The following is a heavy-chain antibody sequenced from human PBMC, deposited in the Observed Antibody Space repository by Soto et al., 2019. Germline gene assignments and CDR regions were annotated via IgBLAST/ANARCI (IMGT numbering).Heavy chain of an antibody. V-gene: IGHV4-59*01. CDR2: IYYSGST. CDR1: GGSISSYY. CDR3: ASLWGWGAGAFDI. D-gene: IGHD3-16*01. J-gene: IGHJ3*02. Sequence: SETLSLTCTVSGGSISSYYWSWIRQPPGKGLEWIGYIYYSGSTNYNPSLKSRVTISVDTSKNQFSLKLSSVTAADTAVYYCASLWGWGAGAFDIWGQGTMVTVS.